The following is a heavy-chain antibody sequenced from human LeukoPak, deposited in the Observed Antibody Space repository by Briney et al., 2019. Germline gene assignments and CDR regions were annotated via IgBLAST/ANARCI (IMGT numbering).Heavy chain of an antibody. Sequence: ASVKVSCKASGYTFTGYYMHWVRQAPGQGLEWMGWINPNSGGTNYAQKFQGWVTMTRDTSISTAYMELSRLRSDDTAVYYCARAIADSAYDCDSSGYWHNPGGDWFDPWGQGTLVTVSS. D-gene: IGHD3-22*01. CDR3: ARAIADSAYDCDSSGYWHNPGGDWFDP. CDR1: GYTFTGYY. CDR2: INPNSGGT. V-gene: IGHV1-2*04. J-gene: IGHJ5*02.